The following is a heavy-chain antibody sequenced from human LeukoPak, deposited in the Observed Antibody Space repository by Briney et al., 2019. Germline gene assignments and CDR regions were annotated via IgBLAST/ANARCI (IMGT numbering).Heavy chain of an antibody. Sequence: SETLSLTCTVSGGSISSYYWSWIRQPPGKGLEWIGYIYYSGSTNYNPSLKSRLTISVDTSKSQFSLKLSSVTAADTAVYYCARSGSYWYFDLWGRGTLVTVSS. J-gene: IGHJ2*01. CDR3: ARSGSYWYFDL. V-gene: IGHV4-59*01. D-gene: IGHD1-26*01. CDR2: IYYSGST. CDR1: GGSISSYY.